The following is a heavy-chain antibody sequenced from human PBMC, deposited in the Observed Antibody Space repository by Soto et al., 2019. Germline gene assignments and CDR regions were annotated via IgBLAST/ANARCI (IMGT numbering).Heavy chain of an antibody. CDR2: IYYSGNT. CDR3: ARHDERFGLELGWFDP. V-gene: IGHV4-39*01. J-gene: IGHJ5*02. CDR1: GGSISSSSDF. Sequence: SETLSLTCTVSGGSISSSSDFWGWIRQPPGKGLEWIGSIYYSGNTYYNPSLTSRVTISVDTSKNQFSLNLSSVTAADTAVYYCARHDERFGLELGWFDPWGQGTLVTVSS. D-gene: IGHD1-7*01.